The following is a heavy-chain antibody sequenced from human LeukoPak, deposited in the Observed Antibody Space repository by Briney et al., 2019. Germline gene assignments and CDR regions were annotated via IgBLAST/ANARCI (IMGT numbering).Heavy chain of an antibody. J-gene: IGHJ3*02. D-gene: IGHD2-21*01. CDR1: GASISTYY. CDR3: ARHKCGDNHPLDI. CDR2: IYNSVNT. V-gene: IGHV4-59*08. Sequence: SETLSVTCTVSGASISTYYWCWIRQPPEKGLEWIAYIYNSVNTNYNPSLRSRVTISVDTSKNQFSLKLSSVAAADTAVYYCARHKCGDNHPLDIWGQGTMVTVSS.